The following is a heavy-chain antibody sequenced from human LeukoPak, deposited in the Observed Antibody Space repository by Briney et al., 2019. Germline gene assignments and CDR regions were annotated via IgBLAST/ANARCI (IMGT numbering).Heavy chain of an antibody. J-gene: IGHJ4*02. CDR1: GFTFSSYW. Sequence: GGSPRLSCAASGFTFSSYWMHWVRQAPGKGLVWVSRINSDGSTTTYADSVKGRFTISRDNAKNTLYLQMNSLRAEDTAVYYCARASDSSGIVDYWGQGTLVTVSS. CDR3: ARASDSSGIVDY. CDR2: INSDGSTT. D-gene: IGHD3-22*01. V-gene: IGHV3-74*01.